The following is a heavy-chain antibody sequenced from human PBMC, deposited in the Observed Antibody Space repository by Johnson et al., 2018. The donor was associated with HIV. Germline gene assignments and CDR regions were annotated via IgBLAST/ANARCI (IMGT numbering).Heavy chain of an antibody. Sequence: QVQLVESGGGVVQPGRSLRLSCAASGFTFSSYAMHWVRQAPGKGLEWVAVISYDGSNKYYADSVKCRFTISRDNSKNTLYLQMNSLRAEDTAVYYCARECGGPMGDAFDIWGQGTMVTVSS. CDR3: ARECGGPMGDAFDI. J-gene: IGHJ3*02. D-gene: IGHD3-16*01. CDR2: ISYDGSNK. CDR1: GFTFSSYA. V-gene: IGHV3-30*04.